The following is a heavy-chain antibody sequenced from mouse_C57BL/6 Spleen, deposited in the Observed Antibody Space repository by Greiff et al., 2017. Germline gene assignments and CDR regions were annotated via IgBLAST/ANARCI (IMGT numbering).Heavy chain of an antibody. D-gene: IGHD1-1*01. V-gene: IGHV5-4*01. CDR2: ISDGGSYT. CDR3: ARVEDYYGSSSWYFDV. J-gene: IGHJ1*03. CDR1: GFTFSSYA. Sequence: VQLKESGGGLVKPGGSLKLSCAASGFTFSSYAMSWVRQTPEKRLEWVATISDGGSYTYYPDNVKGRFTISRDNAKNNLYLQMSHLKSEDTAMYDCARVEDYYGSSSWYFDVWGTGTTVTVSS.